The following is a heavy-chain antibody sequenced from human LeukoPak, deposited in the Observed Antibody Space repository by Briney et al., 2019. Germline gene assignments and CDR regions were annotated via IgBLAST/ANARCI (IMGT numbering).Heavy chain of an antibody. V-gene: IGHV3-74*01. J-gene: IGHJ3*02. CDR1: GFTFSSYA. CDR3: ARPSGSYLDAFDI. Sequence: PGRSLRLSCAASGFTFSSYAMHWVRQAPGKGLVWVSRINSDGSSTSYADSVKGRFTISRDNAKNTLYLQMNSLRAEDTAVYYCARPSGSYLDAFDIWGQGTMVTVSS. D-gene: IGHD1-26*01. CDR2: INSDGSST.